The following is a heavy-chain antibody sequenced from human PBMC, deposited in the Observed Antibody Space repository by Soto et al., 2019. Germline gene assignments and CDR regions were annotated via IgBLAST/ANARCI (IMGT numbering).Heavy chain of an antibody. CDR3: ARNGSVTFCDECTI. D-gene: IGHD2-21*01. V-gene: IGHV1-18*04. J-gene: IGHJ3*02. CDR2: ISAYSGNA. Sequence: AQLVQSGAEVKKPGASVKVSCKASGFSFTSYGFSWVRQAPGQGLELMGWISAYSGNAKYEEKIQDRVTMTTDTATSTEYMGVRRLSSAASAVSYCARNGSVTFCDECTICGQGTMVTVSS. CDR1: GFSFTSYG.